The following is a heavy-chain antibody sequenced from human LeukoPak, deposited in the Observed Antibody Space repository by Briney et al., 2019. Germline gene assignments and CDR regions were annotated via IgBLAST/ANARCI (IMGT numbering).Heavy chain of an antibody. CDR1: GYSISSGYY. CDR2: IYHSGST. CDR3: ARAGPDDFWSGYYRNNWFDP. V-gene: IGHV4-38-2*02. D-gene: IGHD3-3*01. J-gene: IGHJ5*02. Sequence: SETLSLTCTVSGYSISSGYYWGWIRQPPGKGLEWIGSIYHSGSTYYNPSLKSRVTISVDTSKNQFSLKLSSVTAADTAVYYCARAGPDDFWSGYYRNNWFDPLGQGTLVTVSS.